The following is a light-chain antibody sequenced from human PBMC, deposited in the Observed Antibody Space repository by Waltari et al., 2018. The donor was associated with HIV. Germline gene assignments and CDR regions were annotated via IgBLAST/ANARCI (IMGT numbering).Light chain of an antibody. J-gene: IGLJ1*01. Sequence: QSVLTQPPSASGAPGPRVTIPCSGSFSNIGRTTVNWYQQLPGTAPRLLIYGSSQRPSGVPDRFSGSRSDTSASLDISGLHSEDEGDYYCAVWDDSLSEYVFATGTKVFVL. V-gene: IGLV1-44*01. CDR1: FSNIGRTT. CDR3: AVWDDSLSEYV. CDR2: GSS.